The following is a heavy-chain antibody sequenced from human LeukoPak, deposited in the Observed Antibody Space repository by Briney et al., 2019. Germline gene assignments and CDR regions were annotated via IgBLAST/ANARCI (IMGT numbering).Heavy chain of an antibody. CDR2: IYYSGST. CDR1: GGSISSYY. J-gene: IGHJ4*02. Sequence: PSETLSLTCTVSGGSISSYYWSWIRQPPGKGLEWIGYIYYSGSTNYNPSLKSRVTISVDTSKNQFSLKLSSVTAADTAVYYCARGRRDSYGPLYYFDYWGQGTLVTVSS. V-gene: IGHV4-59*01. CDR3: ARGRRDSYGPLYYFDY. D-gene: IGHD5-18*01.